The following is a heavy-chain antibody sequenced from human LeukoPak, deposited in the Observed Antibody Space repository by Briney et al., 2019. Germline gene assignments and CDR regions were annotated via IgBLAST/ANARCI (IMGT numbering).Heavy chain of an antibody. D-gene: IGHD3-10*01. CDR3: ARDRDVIWFGRGPYFDY. Sequence: GASVKVSCKASGYTFTGYYMHWVRQAPGQGLEWMGWINPNSGGTNYAQKFQGRVTMTRDTSISTAYMELSRLRSDDTAVYYCARDRDVIWFGRGPYFDYWGQGTLVTVSS. CDR2: INPNSGGT. V-gene: IGHV1-2*02. J-gene: IGHJ4*02. CDR1: GYTFTGYY.